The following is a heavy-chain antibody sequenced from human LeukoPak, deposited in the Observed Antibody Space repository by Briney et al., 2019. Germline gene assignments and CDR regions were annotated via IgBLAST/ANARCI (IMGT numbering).Heavy chain of an antibody. CDR1: GYTFTSYY. CDR2: INPSGGST. V-gene: IGHV1-46*01. D-gene: IGHD3-10*01. Sequence: ASVKVSCKAPGYTFTSYYMHWVRQAPGQGLEWMGIINPSGGSTSYAQKFQGRVTMTRDTSTSTVYMELSSLRSEDTAVYYCARNPWGFGEFPSGYYYMDVWGKGTTVTVSS. CDR3: ARNPWGFGEFPSGYYYMDV. J-gene: IGHJ6*03.